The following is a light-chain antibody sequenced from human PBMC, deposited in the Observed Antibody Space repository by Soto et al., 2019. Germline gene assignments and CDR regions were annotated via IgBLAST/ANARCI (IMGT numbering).Light chain of an antibody. V-gene: IGKV1-5*03. J-gene: IGKJ1*01. CDR3: QQYKTYPWT. CDR2: QAS. Sequence: DIEMTRSPSTLSASVGDRVTITCRASQSVNGWLAWYQQKPGRAPNLLIYQASSLQSGVPSTFSASGSGTEFTLTISSLQPDDFATYFCQQYKTYPWTFGQGTKV. CDR1: QSVNGW.